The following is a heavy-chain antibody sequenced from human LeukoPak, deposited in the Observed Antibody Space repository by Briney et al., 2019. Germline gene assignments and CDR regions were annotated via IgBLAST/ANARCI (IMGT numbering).Heavy chain of an antibody. V-gene: IGHV3-11*04. CDR1: GFTFSAYY. CDR2: ISSSGSTI. Sequence: GGSLRLSCAASGFTFSAYYMSWIRQAPGKGLGWVSYISSSGSTIYYAASVKGRFIISSDNAKNSLYLQMNSLRAENTAVYYCARVSVAGRGVDYWVQGTLVTVSS. D-gene: IGHD6-13*01. J-gene: IGHJ4*02. CDR3: ARVSVAGRGVDY.